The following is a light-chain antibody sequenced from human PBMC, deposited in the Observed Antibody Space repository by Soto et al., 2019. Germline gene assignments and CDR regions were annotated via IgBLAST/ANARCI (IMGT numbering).Light chain of an antibody. V-gene: IGKV1-39*01. J-gene: IGKJ3*01. CDR1: QNINTY. CDR3: QQTSSAPFT. CDR2: DAA. Sequence: DIQMTQSPYSLSAAVGDRVTIACRASQNINTYLNWYQQKPGKAPKLLIFDAASLQSGVPSRFSGGGSRTDFTLTITSLQPEDFETYYCQQTSSAPFTFGPGTKVDIK.